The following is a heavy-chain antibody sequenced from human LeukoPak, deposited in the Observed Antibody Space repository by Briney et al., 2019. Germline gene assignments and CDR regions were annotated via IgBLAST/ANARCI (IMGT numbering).Heavy chain of an antibody. CDR2: ISGSGDST. Sequence: GGSLRLSCAASGFTFSSYAMSWVRQAPGKGLEWVSVISGSGDSTYYADSVKGRFTISRDISKNTLYLQMKSLRAGDTAVYYCAKDKTYDDFWSGHDAFDIWGQGTMVTVSS. V-gene: IGHV3-23*01. D-gene: IGHD3-3*01. J-gene: IGHJ3*02. CDR1: GFTFSSYA. CDR3: AKDKTYDDFWSGHDAFDI.